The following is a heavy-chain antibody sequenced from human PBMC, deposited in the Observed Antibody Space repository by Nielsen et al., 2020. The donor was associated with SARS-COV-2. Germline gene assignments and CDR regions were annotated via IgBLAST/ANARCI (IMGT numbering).Heavy chain of an antibody. Sequence: WVRQAPGQGLEWMGWISAYNGNTNYAQKLQGRVTMTTDTSTSTAYMELRSLRSDDTAVYYCARDPMDIVATVFDAFDIWGQGTTVTVSS. V-gene: IGHV1-18*01. CDR3: ARDPMDIVATVFDAFDI. D-gene: IGHD5-12*01. J-gene: IGHJ3*02. CDR2: ISAYNGNT.